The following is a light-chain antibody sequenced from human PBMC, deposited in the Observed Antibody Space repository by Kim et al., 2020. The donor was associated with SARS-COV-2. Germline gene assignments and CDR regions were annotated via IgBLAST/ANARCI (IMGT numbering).Light chain of an antibody. CDR1: QGLLQSDGYNC. Sequence: DIVMTQSPLFLTVTPGEAASISCRSSQGLLQSDGYNCVDWYVQKPGQSPQLLIYLDSNRASGVPDRFSGSGSGTDFTLEISGVEADDVVVYYCMQGLQTPITFGQGTRLEIK. CDR3: MQGLQTPIT. CDR2: LDS. J-gene: IGKJ5*01. V-gene: IGKV2-28*01.